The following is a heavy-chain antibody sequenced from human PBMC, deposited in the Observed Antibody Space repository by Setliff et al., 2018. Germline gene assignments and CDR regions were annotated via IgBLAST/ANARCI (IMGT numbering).Heavy chain of an antibody. J-gene: IGHJ4*02. CDR3: ARVGFRGVMSAYFDF. V-gene: IGHV1-69*06. Sequence: ASVKVSCKASGGTFTKYGISWVRQAPGQGLEWMGGTIPMFGTTNYARKFQGRVTIISDKSTNTVNMELSSLRSEDTAVYYCARVGFRGVMSAYFDFWGQGTQVTVSS. CDR1: GGTFTKYG. CDR2: TIPMFGTT. D-gene: IGHD3-10*01.